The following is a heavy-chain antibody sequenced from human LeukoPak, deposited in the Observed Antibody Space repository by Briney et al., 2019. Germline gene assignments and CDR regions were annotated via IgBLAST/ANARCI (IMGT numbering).Heavy chain of an antibody. CDR3: ARDRGGLTYGKDI. CDR2: IYHSGTT. Sequence: SEALSLTCAVSGDSFSSNYWWNWVRQSPGKGLEWIGEIYHSGTTNYNPSLKSRVSISLDKSKNQLSLKVNSVTAADTAVYYCARDRGGLTYGKDIWGQGTTVTVSS. D-gene: IGHD2-15*01. J-gene: IGHJ6*02. CDR1: GDSFSSNYW. V-gene: IGHV4-4*02.